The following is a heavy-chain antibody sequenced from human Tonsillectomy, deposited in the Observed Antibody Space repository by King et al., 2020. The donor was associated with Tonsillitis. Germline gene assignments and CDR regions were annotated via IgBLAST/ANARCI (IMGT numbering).Heavy chain of an antibody. CDR1: GFTFSSYA. CDR2: ISGSGGST. Sequence: QLVQSGGGLVQPGGSLRLSCAASGFTFSSYAMSWVRQAPGKGLEWVSAISGSGGSTYYADSVKGRFTISRDNSKNTLYLQMNSLRAEDTAVYYCAKPXXXXSXYDPGXDXYFDLWGRGTLXTVSS. J-gene: IGHJ2*01. D-gene: IGHD6-13*01. CDR3: AKPXXXXSXYDPGXDXYFDL. V-gene: IGHV3-23*04.